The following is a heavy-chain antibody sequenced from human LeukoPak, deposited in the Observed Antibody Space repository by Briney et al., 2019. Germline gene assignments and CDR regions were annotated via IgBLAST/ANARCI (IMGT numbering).Heavy chain of an antibody. CDR3: ARGYSYGPNDAFDI. CDR1: GYSISRGYY. Sequence: SETLSLTCSVSGYSISRGYYWAWIRQSPEKGLEWIGTIHESGDTSFNPSLESRVAISVDTSKNQFSLKLSSVTAADTAVYYCARGYSYGPNDAFDIWGQGTMVTISS. CDR2: IHESGDT. J-gene: IGHJ3*02. V-gene: IGHV4-38-2*02. D-gene: IGHD5-18*01.